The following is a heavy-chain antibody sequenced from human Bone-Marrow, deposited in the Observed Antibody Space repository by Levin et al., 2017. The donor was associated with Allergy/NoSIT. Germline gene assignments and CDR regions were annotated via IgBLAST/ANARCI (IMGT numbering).Heavy chain of an antibody. D-gene: IGHD5-18*01. J-gene: IGHJ3*01. CDR1: EFDFPDYA. CDR3: ARDMDTSLADAFDL. V-gene: IGHV3-9*01. CDR2: ISWNSGSI. Sequence: PGGSLRLSCAASEFDFPDYAMHWVRHPPGKGLEWVSGISWNSGSIGYADSVRGRFIISRDNVKNYLYWQMNSVVADDTALYYCARDMDTSLADAFDLWGQGTMVTVSS.